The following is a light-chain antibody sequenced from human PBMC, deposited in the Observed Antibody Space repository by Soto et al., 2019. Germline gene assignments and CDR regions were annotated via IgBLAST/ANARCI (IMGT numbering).Light chain of an antibody. V-gene: IGKV1-39*01. Sequence: DIQMTQSPSSLAASVGDRVTITCRTSQSIATYLNWYHQRIGKAPKLLIYAASSLQSGLPSRFSGSGSGTDFTLTISSLQPEDFAAYYCQLNLSSPYIFGQGTKLEIK. CDR2: AAS. J-gene: IGKJ2*01. CDR1: QSIATY. CDR3: QLNLSSPYI.